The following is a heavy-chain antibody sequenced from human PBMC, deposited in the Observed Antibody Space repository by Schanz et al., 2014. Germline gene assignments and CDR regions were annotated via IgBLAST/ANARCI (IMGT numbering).Heavy chain of an antibody. CDR3: VKGGTNTLDS. CDR2: ISHDGSNK. Sequence: QVQLVESGGGVVQPGRSLKLSCAASGFTFNDYAMHWVRQAPGKGLEWVAVISHDGSNKNSADSVKGRFTISRDNSKNTLYLQMNSLRGDDTAIYYCVKGGTNTLDSWGQGTLVTVSS. CDR1: GFTFNDYA. J-gene: IGHJ4*02. V-gene: IGHV3-30*04.